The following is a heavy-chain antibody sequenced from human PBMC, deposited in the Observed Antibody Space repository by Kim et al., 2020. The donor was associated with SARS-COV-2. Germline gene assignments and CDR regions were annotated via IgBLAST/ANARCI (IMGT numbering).Heavy chain of an antibody. J-gene: IGHJ4*02. D-gene: IGHD6-13*01. CDR3: AKVIAAAGAFDY. Sequence: GYADSVKGRFTISRDNAKNSLYLQMNSLRAEDTALYYCAKVIAAAGAFDYWGQGTLVTVSS. V-gene: IGHV3-9*01.